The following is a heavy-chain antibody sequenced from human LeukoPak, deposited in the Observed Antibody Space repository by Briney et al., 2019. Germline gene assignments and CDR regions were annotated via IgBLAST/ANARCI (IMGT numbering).Heavy chain of an antibody. CDR1: GGSISSGSYY. Sequence: SETLSLTCTVSGGSISSGSYYWSWIRQPAGKGLEWLGRIYASGSTNYNPSLKSRVTISLDTSKNQFSLNLSSVTAADTAVYYCARAGDGYNYLYYFDYWGQGTLVAVSS. J-gene: IGHJ4*02. V-gene: IGHV4-61*02. CDR2: IYASGST. D-gene: IGHD5-24*01. CDR3: ARAGDGYNYLYYFDY.